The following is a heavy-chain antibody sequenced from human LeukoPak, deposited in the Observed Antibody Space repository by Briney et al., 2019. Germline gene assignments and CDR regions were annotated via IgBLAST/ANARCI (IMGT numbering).Heavy chain of an antibody. D-gene: IGHD7-27*01. CDR2: INHSGST. CDR3: ARHSQHSRDLGSARNFDY. Sequence: PSETLSLTCAVYGESFSGYYWSWIRQPPGKGLEWIGEINHSGSTNYNPSLKSRVTISVDTSKNQFSLKLSSVTAADTAVYYCARHSQHSRDLGSARNFDYWGQGTLVTVSS. CDR1: GESFSGYY. J-gene: IGHJ4*02. V-gene: IGHV4-34*01.